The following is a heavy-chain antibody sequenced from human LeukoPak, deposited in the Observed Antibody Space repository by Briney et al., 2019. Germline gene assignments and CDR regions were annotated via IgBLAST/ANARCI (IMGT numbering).Heavy chain of an antibody. CDR2: ISYDGSNK. J-gene: IGHJ4*02. CDR1: GFTFSGYG. D-gene: IGHD2-15*01. Sequence: GGSLRLSCAASGFTFSGYGMHWVRQAPGKGMEWVAVISYDGSNKYYADSVKGRFTISRDNSKNTLYLQMNSLRAEDTAVYYCAKDTIVVVVAAPDYWGQGTLVTVSS. V-gene: IGHV3-30*18. CDR3: AKDTIVVVVAAPDY.